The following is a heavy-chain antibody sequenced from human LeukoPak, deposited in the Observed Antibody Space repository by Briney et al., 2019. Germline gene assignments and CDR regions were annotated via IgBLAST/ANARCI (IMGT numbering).Heavy chain of an antibody. V-gene: IGHV3-23*01. CDR1: GFTFNIYS. CDR3: AKDSGLWFGELFYFDY. J-gene: IGHJ4*02. D-gene: IGHD3-10*01. Sequence: GGSLRLSCAASGFTFNIYSMSWVRQTPGKGLEGVSGISGSGGSTYYADSVKGRFTISRDNSKNTLYLQMNSLRAEDTAVYYCAKDSGLWFGELFYFDYWGQGTLVTVSS. CDR2: ISGSGGST.